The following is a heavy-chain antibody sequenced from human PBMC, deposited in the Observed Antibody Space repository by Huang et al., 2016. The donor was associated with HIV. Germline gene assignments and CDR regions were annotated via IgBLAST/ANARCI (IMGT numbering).Heavy chain of an antibody. CDR1: GGSFSGYY. V-gene: IGHV4-34*01. J-gene: IGHJ3*02. CDR2: INHSGST. CDR3: ARERMMSWLDDHDAFDI. D-gene: IGHD1-1*01. Sequence: QVQLQQWGAGLLKPSETLSLTCAVYGGSFSGYYWSWIRQSPVKGLEWIGEINHSGSTNYNPTLKSRLTISVDTSKNQFSLKLDSVTAADTAVYYCARERMMSWLDDHDAFDIWGQGTMVTVSS.